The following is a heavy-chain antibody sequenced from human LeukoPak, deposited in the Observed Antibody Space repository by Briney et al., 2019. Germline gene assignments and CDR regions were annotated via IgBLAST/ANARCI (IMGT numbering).Heavy chain of an antibody. D-gene: IGHD2-2*01. CDR3: ARGEWAEVVPAAMKVYFDY. CDR2: ISNYGKTI. Sequence: GGSLRLSCAASGFTFSDYFMSWIRQAPGKGLEWVSYISNYGKTIYYADSVKGRFTISRDNAKNSLYLQMTSLRAEDTAVYYCARGEWAEVVPAAMKVYFDYWGQGTLVTVSS. V-gene: IGHV3-11*01. J-gene: IGHJ4*02. CDR1: GFTFSDYF.